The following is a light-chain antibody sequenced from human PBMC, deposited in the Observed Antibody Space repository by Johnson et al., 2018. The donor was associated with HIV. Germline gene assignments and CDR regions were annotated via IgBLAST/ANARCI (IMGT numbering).Light chain of an antibody. Sequence: QSVLSQPPSVSAAPGQKVTISCSGSSSNIGNNYVSWYQQLPGTAPKLLIYENNKRPSGIPDRFSGSKSGTSATLGIPGLPTGDEADYYCGTWDSSLSAHYIFGTGTKVTVL. J-gene: IGLJ1*01. CDR1: SSNIGNNY. CDR2: ENN. V-gene: IGLV1-51*02. CDR3: GTWDSSLSAHYI.